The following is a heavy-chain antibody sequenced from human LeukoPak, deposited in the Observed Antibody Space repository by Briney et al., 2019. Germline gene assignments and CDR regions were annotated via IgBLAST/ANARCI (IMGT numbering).Heavy chain of an antibody. J-gene: IGHJ4*02. D-gene: IGHD6-19*01. CDR3: VRTDNSGSRAN. V-gene: IGHV3-7*01. CDR1: GFIFSTYW. Sequence: PGGSLRLSCAASGFIFSTYWMTWVRQAPGKGLEWVANINQDGSQKYYVDSVKGRFTISRDNAKNSLYLQVNSLRAEDTALYYCVRTDNSGSRANWGQGTLVTVSS. CDR2: INQDGSQK.